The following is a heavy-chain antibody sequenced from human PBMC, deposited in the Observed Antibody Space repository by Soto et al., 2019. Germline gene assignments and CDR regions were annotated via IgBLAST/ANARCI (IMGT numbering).Heavy chain of an antibody. CDR1: GGSISSGDYY. D-gene: IGHD2-2*01. Sequence: LSLTCTVSGGSISSGDYYRSWIRQPPGKGLEWIGYIYYSGSTYYNPSLKSRVTISVDTSKNQFSLKLSSVTAADTAVYYCARALGIVVVPAAQRGDWFDPWGQGTLVTVSS. CDR3: ARALGIVVVPAAQRGDWFDP. V-gene: IGHV4-30-4*01. CDR2: IYYSGST. J-gene: IGHJ5*02.